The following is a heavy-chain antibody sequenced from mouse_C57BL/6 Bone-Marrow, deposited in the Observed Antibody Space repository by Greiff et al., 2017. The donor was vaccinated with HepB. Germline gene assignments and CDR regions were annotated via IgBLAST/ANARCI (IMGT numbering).Heavy chain of an antibody. CDR1: GYAFSSSW. D-gene: IGHD1-1*01. J-gene: IGHJ2*01. V-gene: IGHV1-82*01. CDR3: ARTYYGSSVYFDY. CDR2: IYPGDGDT. Sequence: VQRVESGPELVKPGASVKISCKASGYAFSSSWMNWVKQRPGKGLEWIGRIYPGDGDTNYNGKFKGKATLTADKSSSTAYMQLSSLTSEDSAVYFCARTYYGSSVYFDYWGQGTTLTVSS.